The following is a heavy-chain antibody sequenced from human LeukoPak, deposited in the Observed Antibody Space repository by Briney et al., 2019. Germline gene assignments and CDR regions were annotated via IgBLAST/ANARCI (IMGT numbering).Heavy chain of an antibody. CDR3: ARDSLRGYSDYDSDY. Sequence: PSETLSLTCTVSGGSISSGSYYWTWIRQPPGKGLEWIGSIYYSGSTYYNPSLKSRVTISVDTSKNQFSLKLSSVTAADTAVYYCARDSLRGYSDYDSDYWGQGTLVTASS. V-gene: IGHV4-39*07. D-gene: IGHD5-12*01. CDR2: IYYSGST. CDR1: GGSISSGSYY. J-gene: IGHJ4*02.